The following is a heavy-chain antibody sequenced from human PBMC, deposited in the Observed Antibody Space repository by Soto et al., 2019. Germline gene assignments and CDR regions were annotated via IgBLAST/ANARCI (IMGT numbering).Heavy chain of an antibody. J-gene: IGHJ4*02. CDR2: IYHSGST. CDR1: GGSISSGGYS. V-gene: IGHV4-30-2*01. CDR3: ARSMTTVTTNDY. D-gene: IGHD4-17*01. Sequence: QLRLQESGSGLVKPSQTLSLTCAVSGGSISSGGYSWSWIRQPPGKGLEWIGDIYHSGSTYYIPSLKSRVTISVDRPKNQFSLKLSSVTAADTAVYYCARSMTTVTTNDYWGQGSLVTVSS.